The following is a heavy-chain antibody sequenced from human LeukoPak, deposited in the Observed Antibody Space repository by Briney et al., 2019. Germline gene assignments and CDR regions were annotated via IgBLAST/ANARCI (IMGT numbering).Heavy chain of an antibody. V-gene: IGHV4-38-2*02. Sequence: SETLSLTCTVSGYSISSGYYWGWIRQPPGKGLEWIGSIYHSGSTYYNPSLKSRVTISVDTSKNQFSLKLSSVTAADTAVYYCARVPAAMGYFDYWGQGTLVTVSS. CDR2: IYHSGST. CDR3: ARVPAAMGYFDY. CDR1: GYSISSGYY. J-gene: IGHJ4*02. D-gene: IGHD5-18*01.